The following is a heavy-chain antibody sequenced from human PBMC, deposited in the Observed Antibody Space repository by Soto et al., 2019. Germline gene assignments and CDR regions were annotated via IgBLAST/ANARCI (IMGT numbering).Heavy chain of an antibody. D-gene: IGHD6-19*01. CDR2: TYYRSNWRH. CDR1: GDSVSGNTSA. Sequence: SQTRSLTCAISGDSVSGNTSAWNCISSSPSRGLEWLGRTYYRSNWRHDYAVSVKSRITVNPDTSKNHFSLQLSSVTPDDTAVYYCARGVAGSGFDLWGQGTLVTVSS. CDR3: ARGVAGSGFDL. V-gene: IGHV6-1*01. J-gene: IGHJ4*02.